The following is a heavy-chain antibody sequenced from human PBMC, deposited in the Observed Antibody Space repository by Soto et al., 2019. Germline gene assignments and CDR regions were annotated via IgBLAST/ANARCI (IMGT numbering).Heavy chain of an antibody. CDR2: IDSGGKT. V-gene: IGHV3-23*01. J-gene: IGHJ4*02. Sequence: VGSLRLSCAVSGFTISTHAIIWVRQGPGKGLEWVSGIDSGGKTFYGDSVKGRFTISRDNSKNALYLQMNSLRAEDTAEYYCAKEGYVSGFFWGQGTLVTVSS. CDR1: GFTISTHA. CDR3: AKEGYVSGFF. D-gene: IGHD3-10*01.